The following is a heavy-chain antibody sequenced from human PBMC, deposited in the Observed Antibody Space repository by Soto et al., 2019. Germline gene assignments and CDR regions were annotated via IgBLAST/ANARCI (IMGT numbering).Heavy chain of an antibody. CDR2: ISSSSSYT. J-gene: IGHJ6*02. CDR3: ARDVGPGDYGMDV. CDR1: GFTFSDYY. D-gene: IGHD1-26*01. Sequence: PGGSLRLSCAASGFTFSDYYMSWIRQAPGKGLGWVSYISSSSSYTNYADSVKGRFTISRDNAKNSLYLQMNSLRAEDTAVYYCARDVGPGDYGMDVWGQGTKVTVSS. V-gene: IGHV3-11*06.